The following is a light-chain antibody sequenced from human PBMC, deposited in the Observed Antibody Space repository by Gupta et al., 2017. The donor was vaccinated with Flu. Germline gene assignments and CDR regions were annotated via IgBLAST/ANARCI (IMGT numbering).Light chain of an antibody. Sequence: IVMTQTPDSVTLSLGERATITCKASCSRLHHVNNKNYVDWYQQKPGQPPKLLIYWSSRRKKGVPASFSGSGYGTEFNLSISGRQAEDVGYYYCQHQISLPFAFGHGT. CDR1: CSRLHHVNNKNY. V-gene: IGKV4-1*01. J-gene: IGKJ3*01. CDR2: WSS. CDR3: QHQISLPFA.